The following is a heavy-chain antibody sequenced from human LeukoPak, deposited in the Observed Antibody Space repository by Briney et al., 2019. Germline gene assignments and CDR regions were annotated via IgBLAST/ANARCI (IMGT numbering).Heavy chain of an antibody. CDR2: IKQDGSEK. Sequence: GGSLRLSCAASGFTFSSYWMSWVRQAPWKGLECVANIKQDGSEKYYVDSVKGRSTISRDNAKNSLYLQMNSLRAEDMAVYYCARGSDFWSGYYLSRFDYWGQGTLVTVSS. CDR3: ARGSDFWSGYYLSRFDY. D-gene: IGHD3-3*01. CDR1: GFTFSSYW. J-gene: IGHJ4*02. V-gene: IGHV3-7*01.